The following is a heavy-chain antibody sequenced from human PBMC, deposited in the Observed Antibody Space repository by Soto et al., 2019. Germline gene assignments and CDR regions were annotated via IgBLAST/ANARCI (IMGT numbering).Heavy chain of an antibody. D-gene: IGHD1-26*01. V-gene: IGHV4-30-4*01. CDR2: IYYSGST. Sequence: SETLSLTCTVSGGSISSGDYYWSWIRQPPGKGLEWIGYIYYSGSTYYNPSLKSRVTISVDTSKNQFSLKLSSVTAADTAVYYCARDSGGYYSDWFDPWGQGTLVTVSS. J-gene: IGHJ5*02. CDR1: GGSISSGDYY. CDR3: ARDSGGYYSDWFDP.